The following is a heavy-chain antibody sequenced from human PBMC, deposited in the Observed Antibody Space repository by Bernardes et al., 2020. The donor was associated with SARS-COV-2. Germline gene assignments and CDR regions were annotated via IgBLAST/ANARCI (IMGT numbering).Heavy chain of an antibody. J-gene: IGHJ4*02. D-gene: IGHD5-18*01. V-gene: IGHV1-46*01. Sequence: ASVKVSCKASGYVFTNYYMHWVRQAPGQGLDWMGLISPGNGCTTYAQRFQGRVTMTRDTSTSTVYMDLSSLRSEDTAMYYCARDFSSVSGYTYGHPNYWGQGTLVTVSS. CDR2: ISPGNGCT. CDR3: ARDFSSVSGYTYGHPNY. CDR1: GYVFTNYY.